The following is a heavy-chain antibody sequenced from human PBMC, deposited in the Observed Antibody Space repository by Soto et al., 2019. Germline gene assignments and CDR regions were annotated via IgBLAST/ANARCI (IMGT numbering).Heavy chain of an antibody. CDR2: ISTSGSVV. CDR1: GFNFIDYY. J-gene: IGHJ6*01. CDR3: VRETVAPIVGQDPSYGLDV. V-gene: IGHV3-11*01. D-gene: IGHD3-3*01. Sequence: QVQLVESGGGLVKPGGSLRLSCAASGFNFIDYYFSWIRQTPERGLEWVAFISTSGSVVTYVDSVKGRFTISRDNVKNLVHLQLSDLTAQDAAIYYCVRETVAPIVGQDPSYGLDVWGQGTTVTVSS.